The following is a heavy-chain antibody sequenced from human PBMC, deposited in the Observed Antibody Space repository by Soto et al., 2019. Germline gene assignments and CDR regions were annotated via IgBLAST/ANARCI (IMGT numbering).Heavy chain of an antibody. CDR2: IYSTGTT. CDR3: PKDGRGSGSHYNSFGY. J-gene: IGHJ4*02. CDR1: GFTVGNNY. Sequence: EVQLVESGGGLIQPGGSLKLSCAASGFTVGNNYMSWVRQAPGKGLEWVSLIYSTGTTKYADSVKGRFTVSRDNANNTLYLQMNSLRAEDTAVYYCPKDGRGSGSHYNSFGYWGQGTLVTVSS. D-gene: IGHD3-10*01. V-gene: IGHV3-53*01.